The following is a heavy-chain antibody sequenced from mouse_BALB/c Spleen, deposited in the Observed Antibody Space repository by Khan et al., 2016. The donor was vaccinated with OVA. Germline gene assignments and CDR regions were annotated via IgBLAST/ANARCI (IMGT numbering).Heavy chain of an antibody. D-gene: IGHD1-1*01. CDR1: GYTFTNYG. V-gene: IGHV9-3-1*01. J-gene: IGHJ4*01. CDR2: INTYTGEP. Sequence: QIQLVQSGPELKKPGETVKISCKASGYTFTNYGMNWVKQAPGKGLKWMGWINTYTGEPTYADDFKGRFAFSLDTSASTVYLQINNLKKEETATYFCARGSSRAIDYWGQGTSVTVSS. CDR3: ARGSSRAIDY.